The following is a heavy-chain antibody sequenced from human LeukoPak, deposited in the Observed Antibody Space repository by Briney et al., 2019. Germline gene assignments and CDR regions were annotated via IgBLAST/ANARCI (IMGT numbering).Heavy chain of an antibody. CDR1: GFTFSSYS. D-gene: IGHD5-24*01. CDR2: ISYDGSNK. CDR3: AKGDGYNSHGMDV. V-gene: IGHV3-30*18. Sequence: GGSLRLSCAASGFTFSSYSMNWVRQAPGKGLEWVAVISYDGSNKYYADSVKGRFTISRDNSKNTLYLQMNSLRAEDTAVYYCAKGDGYNSHGMDVWGQGTTVTVSS. J-gene: IGHJ6*02.